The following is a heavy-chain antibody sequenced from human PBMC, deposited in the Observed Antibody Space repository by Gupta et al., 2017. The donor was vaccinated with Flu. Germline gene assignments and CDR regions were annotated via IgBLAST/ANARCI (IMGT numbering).Heavy chain of an antibody. D-gene: IGHD2-15*01. CDR3: AKDRGRYCSGGSCYLPPDY. V-gene: IGHV3-30*18. J-gene: IGHJ4*02. CDR2: ISYDGSNK. Sequence: QVQLVESGGGVVQPGRSLRLSCAASGFTFSSYGMHWVRQAPGKGLEWVAVISYDGSNKYYADSVKGRFTISRDNSKNTLYLQMNSLRAEDTAVYYCAKDRGRYCSGGSCYLPPDYWGQGTLVTVSS. CDR1: GFTFSSYG.